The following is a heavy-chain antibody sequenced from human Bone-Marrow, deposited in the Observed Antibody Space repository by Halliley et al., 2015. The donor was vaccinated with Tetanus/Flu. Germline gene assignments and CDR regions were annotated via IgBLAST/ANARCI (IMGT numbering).Heavy chain of an antibody. CDR2: TFHSGTP. Sequence: LGCIGETFHSGTPNYNPPLKSRVPFSVDKSKNQFPLNLTSVTAADTAKYFCARKGPRGGFDPWGQGTLVTVSS. J-gene: IGHJ5*02. CDR3: ARKGPRGGFDP. V-gene: IGHV4-4*01.